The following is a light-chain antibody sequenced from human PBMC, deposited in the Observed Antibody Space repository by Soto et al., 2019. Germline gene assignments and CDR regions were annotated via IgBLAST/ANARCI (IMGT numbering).Light chain of an antibody. CDR2: GAS. J-gene: IGKJ4*01. CDR3: QQYGSSPLT. CDR1: QSVSSSY. Sequence: EIVLTQFPGTLSLSPGERATLSCRVSQSVSSSYLAWYQQKPGQAPRLLISGASTRATGIPDRFSGSGSGTDFTLTISRLEPEDFAVYYCQQYGSSPLTFGGGTKVEIK. V-gene: IGKV3-20*01.